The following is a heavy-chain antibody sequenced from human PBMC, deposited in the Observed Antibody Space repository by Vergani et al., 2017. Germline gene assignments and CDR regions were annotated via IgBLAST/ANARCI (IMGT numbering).Heavy chain of an antibody. V-gene: IGHV3-49*04. Sequence: EVQLVESGGGLVPPGRSLRLSCAASGFSFGDYAMTWVRQAQGKGRGWVAFIRNKAYGGTTEYAASVKGRFTISRDDFKRLAYLQLSGLKTEDTAVYFCSRGRGYSFGYSDYWGQGTLVTVSS. CDR3: SRGRGYSFGYSDY. J-gene: IGHJ4*02. CDR1: GFSFGDYA. D-gene: IGHD5-18*01. CDR2: IRNKAYGGTT.